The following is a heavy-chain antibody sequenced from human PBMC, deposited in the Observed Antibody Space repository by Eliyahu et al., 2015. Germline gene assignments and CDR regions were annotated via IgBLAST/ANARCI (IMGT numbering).Heavy chain of an antibody. CDR3: ARGGRGTWDHDAFDT. V-gene: IGHV1-46*03. D-gene: IGHD1-14*01. Sequence: VQLVQSGAAMEKPGASVTVXXKASGYXFTTYYIHWVRQAPGQGLEWMGMINPGPETTKYIQALQGRIPMTRDESRGTVFMELSALRPDDTAVYYCARGGRGTWDHDAFDTWGQGTMITVSS. CDR1: GYXFTTYY. J-gene: IGHJ3*02. CDR2: INPGPETT.